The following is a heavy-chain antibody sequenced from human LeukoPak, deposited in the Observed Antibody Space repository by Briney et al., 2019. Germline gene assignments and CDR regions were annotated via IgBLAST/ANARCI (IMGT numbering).Heavy chain of an antibody. D-gene: IGHD4-17*01. V-gene: IGHV4-31*03. CDR3: ARGPADYGGLYNWFDP. CDR1: GGSISSGGYY. J-gene: IGHJ5*02. CDR2: IYYSGST. Sequence: SETLSLTCTVSGGSISSGGYYWSWIRQHPGTGLEWIGYIYYSGSTYYNPSLKSRVTISVDTSKNQFSLKLSSVTAADTAVYYCARGPADYGGLYNWFDPWGQGTLVTVSS.